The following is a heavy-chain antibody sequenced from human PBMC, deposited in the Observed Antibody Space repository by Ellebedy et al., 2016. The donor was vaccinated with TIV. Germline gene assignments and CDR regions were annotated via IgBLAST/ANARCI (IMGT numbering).Heavy chain of an antibody. CDR3: ARDGVHIGIDY. V-gene: IGHV4-38-2*02. J-gene: IGHJ4*02. CDR2: INHSGST. Sequence: SETLSLTXTVSGYSISSGYYWGWIRQPPGKGLEWIGSINHSGSTNYNPSLKSRVTISVDTSKNQFSLKLSSVTAADTAVYYCARDGVHIGIDYWGQGTLVTVSS. D-gene: IGHD5-12*01. CDR1: GYSISSGYY.